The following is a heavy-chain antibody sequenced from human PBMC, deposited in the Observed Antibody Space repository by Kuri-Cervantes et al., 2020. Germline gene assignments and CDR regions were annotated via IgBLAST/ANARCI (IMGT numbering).Heavy chain of an antibody. D-gene: IGHD3-10*01. V-gene: IGHV4-4*07. Sequence: SETLSLTCAVSGGSISGYYWSWIRQPAGKGLEWIGRIYTSGSTNYNPYLKSLVTMSVDTSKNQFSLKLSSVTAADTAVYYRAGIRDSRGKWYFDYWGQGTLVTVSS. CDR2: IYTSGST. CDR1: GGSISGYY. J-gene: IGHJ4*02. CDR3: AGIRDSRGKWYFDY.